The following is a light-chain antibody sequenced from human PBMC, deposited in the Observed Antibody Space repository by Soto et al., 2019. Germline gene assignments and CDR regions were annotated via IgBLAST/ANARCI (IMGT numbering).Light chain of an antibody. J-gene: IGLJ3*02. CDR1: RSDIGGYNY. V-gene: IGLV2-14*01. CDR3: SSYTRSSTWV. CDR2: EVS. Sequence: QSALTQPASVSGSPGQSIPISCAGTRSDIGGYNYVSWYQQHPGKAPKVMIYEVSHRSSGVSNRFSGSKSDNTASLTISGLQAEDEADYYCSSYTRSSTWVFGGGTKLTVL.